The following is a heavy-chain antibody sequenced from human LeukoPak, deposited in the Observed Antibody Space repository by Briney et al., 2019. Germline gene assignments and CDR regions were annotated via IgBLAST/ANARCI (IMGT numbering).Heavy chain of an antibody. Sequence: SETLSLTCTVSGGSISSSSYYWGWIRQPPGRGLEWVGSIYYSGSTYYNPSLKSRVTISVDTSKNQFSLKLSSVTAADTAVYYCARDRFAGTIDYWGPGTLVTVSS. V-gene: IGHV4-39*07. CDR3: ARDRFAGTIDY. CDR1: GGSISSSSYY. J-gene: IGHJ4*02. D-gene: IGHD3-10*01. CDR2: IYYSGST.